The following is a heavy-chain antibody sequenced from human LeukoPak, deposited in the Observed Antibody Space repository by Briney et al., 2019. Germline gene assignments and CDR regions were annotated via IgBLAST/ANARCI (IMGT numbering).Heavy chain of an antibody. Sequence: GGSLRLSCAASGFTFSNYEMNWVRQAPGKGLEWVSYISSSGSPIYYADSVKGRFTISRDNARNSLSLQMNSLRAEHTAVYYCARDQTLFGVVIAYWGQGTLVAVSS. V-gene: IGHV3-48*03. D-gene: IGHD3-3*01. CDR2: ISSSGSPI. CDR1: GFTFSNYE. J-gene: IGHJ4*02. CDR3: ARDQTLFGVVIAY.